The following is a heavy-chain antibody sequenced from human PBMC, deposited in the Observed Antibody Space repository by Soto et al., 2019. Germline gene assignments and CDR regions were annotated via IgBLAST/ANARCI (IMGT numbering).Heavy chain of an antibody. J-gene: IGHJ5*02. CDR1: GFSPSTSGVG. Sequence: SGPTLVNPTQTLTLTCTFSGFSPSTSGVGVGWIRQPPGKALECLALIYWDDDKRYSPSLKSWLTITKDTSKNQVVLTMTNMDTVDTATYYCAHIPNYYQYNWFDPWGQGTLVTVSS. D-gene: IGHD3-10*01. CDR3: AHIPNYYQYNWFDP. V-gene: IGHV2-5*02. CDR2: IYWDDDK.